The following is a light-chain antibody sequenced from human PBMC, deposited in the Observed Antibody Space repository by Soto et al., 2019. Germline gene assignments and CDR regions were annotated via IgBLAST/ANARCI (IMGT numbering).Light chain of an antibody. CDR1: QGISSY. V-gene: IGKV1-9*01. J-gene: IGKJ4*01. CDR3: QQLKSYPVT. CDR2: AAS. Sequence: DIQLTQSPSFLSASVGDRVTITCRASQGISSYLAWYQQEPGKAPKPLIYAASTLQSGVPSRFSGSGSGTEFTLTVSSLQPEDFATYYCQQLKSYPVTFGGGTKVESK.